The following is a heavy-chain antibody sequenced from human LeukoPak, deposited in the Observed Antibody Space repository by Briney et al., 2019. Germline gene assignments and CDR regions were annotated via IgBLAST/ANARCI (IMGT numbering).Heavy chain of an antibody. Sequence: EASVKVSCTASGYTFTKYGISWLRQAPGQGLEWMGRIDTNSGDTHFAQKFQDRVTMTTDTSTTTAYMELRSLTSDDTAVYFCSRDWPLVITDSWGQGTLVTVSS. J-gene: IGHJ4*02. CDR3: SRDWPLVITDS. D-gene: IGHD3-22*01. V-gene: IGHV1-18*01. CDR2: IDTNSGDT. CDR1: GYTFTKYG.